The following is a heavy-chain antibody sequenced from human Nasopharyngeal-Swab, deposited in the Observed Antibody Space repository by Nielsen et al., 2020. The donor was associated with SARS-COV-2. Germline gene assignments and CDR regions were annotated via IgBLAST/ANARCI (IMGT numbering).Heavy chain of an antibody. CDR2: IIPVIPIT. J-gene: IGHJ6*03. V-gene: IGHV1-69*10. CDR3: ARGGWLRRDYYYVYYYLDV. CDR1: AGTFSSYG. D-gene: IGHD5-24*01. Sequence: SLKVSCTTSAGTFSSYGISWVRQAPGEGLEWMGGIIPVIPITRYAQKFRDRVTITADTSTSTAFMELSSLRSEDTATYYCARGGWLRRDYYYVYYYLDVWGKGTTVTVSS.